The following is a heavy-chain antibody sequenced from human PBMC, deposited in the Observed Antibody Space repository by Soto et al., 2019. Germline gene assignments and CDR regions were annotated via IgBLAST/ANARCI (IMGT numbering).Heavy chain of an antibody. CDR2: ISDSGDT. J-gene: IGHJ4*02. Sequence: NPSETLSLTCAVSGGSISSDDYSWTWIRQPPGKALEWLGYISDSGDTYYNPSLKSRATISADRPKNQFSLNLSSVTAADTAVYYCARGSTDYFDSTGYNGYFDYWGQGTPVTVSS. CDR1: GGSISSDDYS. V-gene: IGHV4-30-2*01. CDR3: ARGSTDYFDSTGYNGYFDY. D-gene: IGHD3-22*01.